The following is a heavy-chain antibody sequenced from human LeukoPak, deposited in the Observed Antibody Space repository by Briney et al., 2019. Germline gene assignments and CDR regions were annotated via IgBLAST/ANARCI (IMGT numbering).Heavy chain of an antibody. CDR3: ARVDTDIAFDH. V-gene: IGHV4-31*03. CDR1: GGSISSGGYY. J-gene: IGHJ4*02. D-gene: IGHD2-15*01. Sequence: SETLSLTCTVSGGSISSGGYYWSWIRQHPGKGLEWIGYIYYSGSTYYNPSLKSRVTISVDPSKNQFSLKLSSVTAADTAVYFCARVDTDIAFDHWGQGTLVIVSS. CDR2: IYYSGST.